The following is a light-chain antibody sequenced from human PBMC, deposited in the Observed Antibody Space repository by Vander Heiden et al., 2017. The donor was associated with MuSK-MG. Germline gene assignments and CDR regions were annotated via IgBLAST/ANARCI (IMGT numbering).Light chain of an antibody. J-gene: IGKJ3*01. Sequence: DIQMTQSPSALSASVGDRVTITCRASQSISIYLNWYQQKPGKAPKLLISAASSLETGIPSRFSGSGSGTGFTLTISSLQPEDFATYYCQQSHSTPFTFGPGTTVDIK. CDR3: QQSHSTPFT. CDR1: QSISIY. V-gene: IGKV1-39*01. CDR2: AAS.